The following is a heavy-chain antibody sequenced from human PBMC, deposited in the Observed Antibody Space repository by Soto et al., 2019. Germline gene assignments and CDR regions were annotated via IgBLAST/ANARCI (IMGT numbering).Heavy chain of an antibody. V-gene: IGHV4-30-4*01. CDR2: MYYSGST. J-gene: IGHJ6*02. Sequence: QVQLQESGPGLVKPSQTLSLTCTVSGGSISSGDYYWSWIRQPPGKGLEWIGYMYYSGSTYYNPSLKRRVAISIDTSKNQFSLNLRSVTAADTAIYYCARAMTSVTSTAHYYYGMDVWGQGTTVTVSS. D-gene: IGHD4-17*01. CDR3: ARAMTSVTSTAHYYYGMDV. CDR1: GGSISSGDYY.